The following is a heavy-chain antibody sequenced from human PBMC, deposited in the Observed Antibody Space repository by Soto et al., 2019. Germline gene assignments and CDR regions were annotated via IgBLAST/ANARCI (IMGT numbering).Heavy chain of an antibody. CDR3: ARTLRGIAAAVLQH. Sequence: QVQLQESGPGLVKPSQTLSLTCTVSGGSISSGDYYWSWIRQPPGKGLEWIGYIYYSGTTYYNPSLKSRVTXXVXTXXNQFSLKLTSVTAVDTAVYYCARTLRGIAAAVLQHWGQGTLVTVSS. V-gene: IGHV4-30-4*01. J-gene: IGHJ1*01. CDR2: IYYSGTT. CDR1: GGSISSGDYY. D-gene: IGHD6-13*01.